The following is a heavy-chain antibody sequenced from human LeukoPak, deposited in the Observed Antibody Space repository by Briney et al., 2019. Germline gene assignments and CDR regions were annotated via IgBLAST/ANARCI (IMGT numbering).Heavy chain of an antibody. J-gene: IGHJ2*01. V-gene: IGHV4-59*01. CDR3: AKTGRRGYFDL. D-gene: IGHD1-14*01. Sequence: SEALSLTCNISGASISDYYWGWVRQSPVKGLEWIASVLFSGSHHYSPSLRSRVAISVDTSKNQFSLNLTSVTTADTAVYYCAKTGRRGYFDLWGRGTLVSVSS. CDR1: GASISDYY. CDR2: VLFSGSH.